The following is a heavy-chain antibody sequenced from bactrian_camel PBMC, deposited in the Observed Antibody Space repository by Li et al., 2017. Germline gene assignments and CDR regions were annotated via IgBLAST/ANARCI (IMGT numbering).Heavy chain of an antibody. D-gene: IGHD3*01. V-gene: IGHV3S26*01. J-gene: IGHJ7*01. Sequence: HVQLVESGGGSVQAGGSLILSCAFSGATYSRRCMAWFRQAPGKGREAVAAADADRRTIYGDFVEGRFTIDRDNARNILYLRMHDLKPEDTAMYYCAADVDDSGNWCYSWYTATDMDYWGDGTQVTVS. CDR1: GATYSRRC. CDR2: ADADRRT.